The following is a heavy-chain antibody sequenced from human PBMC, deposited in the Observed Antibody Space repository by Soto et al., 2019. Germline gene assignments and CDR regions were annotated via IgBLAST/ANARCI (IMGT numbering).Heavy chain of an antibody. CDR3: ARGSSGWGAYYYYGMDV. D-gene: IGHD6-19*01. CDR2: IWYDGSNK. CDR1: GFTFSSYG. V-gene: IGHV3-33*01. Sequence: GGSLRLSCAASGFTFSSYGMHWVRQAPGKGLEWVAVIWYDGSNKYYADSVKGRFTISRDNSKNTLYLQMNSLRAEDTAVYYCARGSSGWGAYYYYGMDVWGQGTTVTVSS. J-gene: IGHJ6*02.